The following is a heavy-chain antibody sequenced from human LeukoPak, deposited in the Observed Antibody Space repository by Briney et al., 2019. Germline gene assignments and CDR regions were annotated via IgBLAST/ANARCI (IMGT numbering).Heavy chain of an antibody. D-gene: IGHD3-9*01. CDR3: ARHRGSIFEGYMDV. Sequence: GGSLRLSCAVSGFTLGNHGMHWVRQAPGKGLEWVAIIFSNGVNKYCADSMKGRSTISRDTSKNTLFLEMESLRTEDTAVYYCARHRGSIFEGYMDVWGKGTTVTVSS. V-gene: IGHV3-33*01. J-gene: IGHJ6*03. CDR2: IFSNGVNK. CDR1: GFTLGNHG.